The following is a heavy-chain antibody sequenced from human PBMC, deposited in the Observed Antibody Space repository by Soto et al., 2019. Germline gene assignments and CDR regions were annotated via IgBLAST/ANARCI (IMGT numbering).Heavy chain of an antibody. Sequence: PGESLRLSCAASGFTFSGAWMAWVRQIPGKGLEWVADMNEDGSIKDYVDSVKGRFTIYRDNAKNSLYLQMSSLRVDDTAIYYCTRDPGNGALDYWGQGNMVTVSS. CDR2: MNEDGSIK. CDR1: GFTFSGAW. V-gene: IGHV3-7*01. J-gene: IGHJ4*02. CDR3: TRDPGNGALDY.